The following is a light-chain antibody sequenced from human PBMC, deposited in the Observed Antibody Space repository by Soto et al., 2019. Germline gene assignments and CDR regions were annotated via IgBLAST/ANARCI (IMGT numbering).Light chain of an antibody. CDR1: QSISSNY. J-gene: IGKJ3*01. CDR3: QQYSSSPPEFT. Sequence: EIVLTQSPGTLSLSPGERATLSCRASQSISSNYLAWYQQRPGQAPRLLIFGASYRATGIPDRFSGSGSGTDFTLTISRLEPEDFAVYYCQQYSSSPPEFTFGPGTRVDNK. CDR2: GAS. V-gene: IGKV3-20*01.